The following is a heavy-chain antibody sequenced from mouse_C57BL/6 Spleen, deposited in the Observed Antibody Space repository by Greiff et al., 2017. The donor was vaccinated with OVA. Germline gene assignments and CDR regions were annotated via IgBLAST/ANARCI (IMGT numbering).Heavy chain of an antibody. V-gene: IGHV1-19*01. CDR2: INPYNGGT. CDR1: GYTFTDYY. D-gene: IGHD2-5*01. CDR3: AKGGYSNYVRFDY. Sequence: EVQLQQSGPVLVKPGASVKMSCKASGYTFTDYYMNWVKQSHGKSLEWIGVINPYNGGTSYNQKFKGKATLTVDKSSSTAYMELNSLTSEDSAVYYCAKGGYSNYVRFDYWGQSTTLTVSS. J-gene: IGHJ2*01.